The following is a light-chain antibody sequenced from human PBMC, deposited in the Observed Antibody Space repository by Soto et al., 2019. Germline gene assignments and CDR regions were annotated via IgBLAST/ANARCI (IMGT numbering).Light chain of an antibody. J-gene: IGKJ5*01. V-gene: IGKV3-15*01. Sequence: EIVMNKSCGTLSVSRGERSTLSCRASQNISRSLAWYQQKPGQAPRVLIYSASTRATGIPARFSGSGSGTEFTLTISSLQSEDFAVYYCQQYNNWPPITFGPGTRLEI. CDR2: SAS. CDR1: QNISRS. CDR3: QQYNNWPPIT.